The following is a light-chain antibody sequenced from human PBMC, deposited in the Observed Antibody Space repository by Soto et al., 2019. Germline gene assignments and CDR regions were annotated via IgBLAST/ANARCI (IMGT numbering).Light chain of an antibody. J-gene: IGKJ1*01. CDR2: GAS. V-gene: IGKV3-15*01. CDR1: ESVSSN. Sequence: VMTQSPDTLSVSPGERGTLSCRASESVSSNVAWYQQKPGQPPRLLISGASTRATGIPARFSGSGSGTEFTLTISTLQSEDFAVYYCKQYNNWPPMFGQGTKVDIK. CDR3: KQYNNWPPM.